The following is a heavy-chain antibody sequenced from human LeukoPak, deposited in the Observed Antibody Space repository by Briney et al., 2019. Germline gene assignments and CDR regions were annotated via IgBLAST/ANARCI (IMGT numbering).Heavy chain of an antibody. Sequence: SETLSLTCTVSGGSISSSSYYWGWIRQPPGKGLEWIGSIYYSGSTYYNPSLKSRVTISVDTSKNQFSLKLSSVSAADTAVYYCARVGSTRCFACIDYWGQGTLVTVSS. CDR1: GGSISSSSYY. CDR3: ARVGSTRCFACIDY. J-gene: IGHJ4*02. D-gene: IGHD2-2*01. CDR2: IYYSGST. V-gene: IGHV4-39*01.